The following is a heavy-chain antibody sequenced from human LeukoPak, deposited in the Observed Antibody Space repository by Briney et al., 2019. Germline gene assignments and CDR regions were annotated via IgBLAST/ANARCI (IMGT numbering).Heavy chain of an antibody. CDR2: IYSGGST. V-gene: IGHV3-66*02. J-gene: IGHJ4*02. CDR1: GFTVSSDY. D-gene: IGHD6-19*01. Sequence: GGSLRLSCVASGFTVSSDYMSWVRQAPGKGLEWVSVIYSGGSTFYADSVKGRFTISRDKSKNTLYLQMNSLRADDTAVYYCARDSSGWYYFDYWGQGSLVTVSS. CDR3: ARDSSGWYYFDY.